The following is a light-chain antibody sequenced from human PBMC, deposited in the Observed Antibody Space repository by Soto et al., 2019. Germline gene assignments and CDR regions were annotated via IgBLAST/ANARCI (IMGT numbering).Light chain of an antibody. J-gene: IGKJ3*01. CDR1: QSVSSHY. V-gene: IGKV3-20*01. CDR2: DGS. Sequence: EVVLTQSPGTLSLSPGESATLSCRASQSVSSHYLGWYQQKPGQPPRLLIYDGSSRATGIPDRFSATASEPDFTLTITRLETEDVAVYHCQQYGTSPRFAFGPGTKVDIK. CDR3: QQYGTSPRFA.